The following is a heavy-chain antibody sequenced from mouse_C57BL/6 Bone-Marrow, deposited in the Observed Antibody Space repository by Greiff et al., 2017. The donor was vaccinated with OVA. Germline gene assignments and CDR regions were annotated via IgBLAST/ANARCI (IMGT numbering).Heavy chain of an antibody. CDR3: ASQIPNGY. V-gene: IGHV1-82*01. J-gene: IGHJ2*01. CDR1: GYAFSSSW. Sequence: QVQLQQSGPELVKPGASVKISCKASGYAFSSSWMNWVKQRPGKGLEWIGRIYPGDGDTNYNGKFKGKATLTADKSSSTAYMQLSSLTSEDSAVYFCASQIPNGYWGQGTTLTVSS. CDR2: IYPGDGDT.